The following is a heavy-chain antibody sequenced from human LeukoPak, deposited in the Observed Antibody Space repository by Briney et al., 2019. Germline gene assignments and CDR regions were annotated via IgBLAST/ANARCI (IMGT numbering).Heavy chain of an antibody. CDR1: GYTLTELS. CDR3: ATLLRGQLVRFDYYYYGMDV. Sequence: VASVKVSCKVSGYTLTELSMHWVRQAPGKGLEWMGGFDPEDGETIYAQKFQGRVTMTEDTSTDTAYMELSSLRSEDTAVYYCATLLRGQLVRFDYYYYGMDVWGQGTTVTVSS. J-gene: IGHJ6*02. CDR2: FDPEDGET. V-gene: IGHV1-24*01. D-gene: IGHD6-6*01.